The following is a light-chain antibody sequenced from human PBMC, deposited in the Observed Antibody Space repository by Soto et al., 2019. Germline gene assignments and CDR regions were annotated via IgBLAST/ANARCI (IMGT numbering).Light chain of an antibody. J-gene: IGKJ1*01. V-gene: IGKV1-39*01. CDR1: QSISRD. Sequence: DIPMTQSPSSLSASVGDRVTITCRASQSISRDLNWYQQKPGKAPKPLIYAASNLQGGVPTRFSGSGSGTDFTLTSSILQPDDFATYYCQQSYSRRTFGQGTKVEIK. CDR3: QQSYSRRT. CDR2: AAS.